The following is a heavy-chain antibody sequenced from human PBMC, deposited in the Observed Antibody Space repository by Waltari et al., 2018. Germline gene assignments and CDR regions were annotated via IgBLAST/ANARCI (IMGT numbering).Heavy chain of an antibody. V-gene: IGHV4-38-2*01. D-gene: IGHD2-8*02. CDR1: GYSISSGYY. CDR2: IYHSGST. Sequence: QVQLQESGPGLVKPSETLSLTCAVSGYSISSGYYWGWLRQPQGKGLEWIGSIYHSGSTYYNQSLKSRVTISVDTSKNQFSLKLSSVTAADTAVYYCARHPLTVTPLYYFDYWGQGTLVTVSS. J-gene: IGHJ4*02. CDR3: ARHPLTVTPLYYFDY.